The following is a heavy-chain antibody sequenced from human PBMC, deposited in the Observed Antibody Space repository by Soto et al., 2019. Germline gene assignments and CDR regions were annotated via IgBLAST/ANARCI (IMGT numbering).Heavy chain of an antibody. CDR2: IIPIFGTA. Sequence: SVKVSCKXSGGIFSSYAISWVRQAPGQGLEWMGGIIPIFGTANYAQKFQGRVTITADESTSTAYMELSSLRSEDTAVYYCARPTRIENGSGPYDAFDIWGQGTMVTVSS. CDR3: ARPTRIENGSGPYDAFDI. D-gene: IGHD2-15*01. J-gene: IGHJ3*02. CDR1: GGIFSSYA. V-gene: IGHV1-69*13.